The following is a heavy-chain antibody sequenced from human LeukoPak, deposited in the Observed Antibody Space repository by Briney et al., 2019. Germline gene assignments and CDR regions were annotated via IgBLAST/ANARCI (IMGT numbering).Heavy chain of an antibody. CDR3: ARKGRAARSYFDY. CDR2: ISSSSSYI. D-gene: IGHD6-6*01. V-gene: IGHV3-21*01. CDR1: GFTFSSYS. Sequence: PGGSLRLSCAASGFTFSSYSMNWVRQAPGKGLEWVSSISSSSSYIYYADSVKGRFTISRDNAKNSLYLQMNSLRAEDTAVYYCARKGRAARSYFDYWGQGTLVTVSS. J-gene: IGHJ4*02.